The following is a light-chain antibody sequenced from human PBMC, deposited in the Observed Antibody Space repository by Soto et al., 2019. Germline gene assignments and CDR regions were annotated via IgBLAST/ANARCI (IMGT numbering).Light chain of an antibody. V-gene: IGLV2-14*01. Sequence: QSALPQPASVSGSPGQSITISCTGTRSDIGTYNYVSWYQQHPGKAPRLVIYDVSNRPSGVSNRFSGSKSGNTASLTIAGLQSEDEADYYCKSYTSSTSFVFGTGTKVTVL. CDR3: KSYTSSTSFV. CDR2: DVS. J-gene: IGLJ1*01. CDR1: RSDIGTYNY.